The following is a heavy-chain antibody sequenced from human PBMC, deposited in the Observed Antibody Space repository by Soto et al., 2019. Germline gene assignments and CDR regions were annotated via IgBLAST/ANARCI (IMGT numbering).Heavy chain of an antibody. D-gene: IGHD3-10*01. J-gene: IGHJ4*02. V-gene: IGHV3-48*01. CDR1: GFTFSSYS. CDR3: ARANYYGTPRYFYY. Sequence: PGGSLRVSCAASGFTFSSYSMNWVRQALGKGLEWVSYISSSSSTIYYADSVKGRFTISRDNAKNSLYLQMNSLRAEDTAVYYCARANYYGTPRYFYYWGQGTLVTVSS. CDR2: ISSSSSTI.